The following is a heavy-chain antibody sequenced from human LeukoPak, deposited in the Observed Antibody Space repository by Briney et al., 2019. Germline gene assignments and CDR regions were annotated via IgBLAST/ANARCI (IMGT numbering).Heavy chain of an antibody. CDR1: GGSISSYY. Sequence: SETLSLTCTVSGGSISSYYWSWIRQPPGKGLEWIGYIYYSGSTNYNPSLKSRATISVDTSKNQFSLKLSSVTAADTAVYYCARTSGADAFDIWGQGTMVTVSS. CDR3: ARTSGADAFDI. J-gene: IGHJ3*02. CDR2: IYYSGST. V-gene: IGHV4-59*01. D-gene: IGHD3-10*01.